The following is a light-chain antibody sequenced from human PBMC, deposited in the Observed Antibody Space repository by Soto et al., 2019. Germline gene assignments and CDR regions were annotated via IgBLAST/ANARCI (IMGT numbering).Light chain of an antibody. Sequence: IVMTQSPATLSMSPRERATLSCRASQSLNRDLAWYQQKPGQSPRLLIFGASIRATGIPARFSGSGSGTEFTLSFGSLQSEDCDPYYCQQHNNWPGTFGQGTKV. CDR1: QSLNRD. CDR3: QQHNNWPGT. J-gene: IGKJ1*01. V-gene: IGKV3-15*01. CDR2: GAS.